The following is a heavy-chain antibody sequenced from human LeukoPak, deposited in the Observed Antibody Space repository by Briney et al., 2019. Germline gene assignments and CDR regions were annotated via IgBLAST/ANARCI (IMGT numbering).Heavy chain of an antibody. CDR3: ASPESIAAAGTPFDY. CDR1: GYSFTSYW. Sequence: GESLQISCKGSGYSFTSYWISWVRQMPGKGLEWMGRIDPSDSYTNYSPSFQGHVTISADKSISTAYLQWSSLKASDTAMYYCASPESIAAAGTPFDYWGQGTLVTVSS. J-gene: IGHJ4*02. D-gene: IGHD6-13*01. CDR2: IDPSDSYT. V-gene: IGHV5-10-1*01.